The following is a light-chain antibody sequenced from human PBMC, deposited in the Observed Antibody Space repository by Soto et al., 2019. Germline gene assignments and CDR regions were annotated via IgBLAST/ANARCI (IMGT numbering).Light chain of an antibody. V-gene: IGLV2-8*01. CDR1: SSDVGGYNY. CDR3: SSYAGSNIL. CDR2: EVS. Sequence: QSVLTQPPSASGSPGQSVTISCTGTSSDVGGYNYVSWYQQHPGKAPKLMIYEVSKRPSGVPDRFSGSKSGNTASLTVSGLQAEDEDDYYCSSYAGSNILFGGGTKLTVL. J-gene: IGLJ3*02.